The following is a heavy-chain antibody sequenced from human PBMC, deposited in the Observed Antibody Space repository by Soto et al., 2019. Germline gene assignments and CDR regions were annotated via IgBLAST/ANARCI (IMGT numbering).Heavy chain of an antibody. V-gene: IGHV3-30-3*01. CDR1: GFTFSSYA. CDR2: ISYDGSNK. J-gene: IGHJ4*02. CDR3: ARDIENHSSGWSYFFDY. D-gene: IGHD6-19*01. Sequence: GGSLRLSCAASGFTFSSYAMHWVRQAPGKGLEWVAVISYDGSNKYYADSVKGRFTISRDNSKNTLYLQMNSLRAEDTAVYYCARDIENHSSGWSYFFDYWGQGTLVTVSS.